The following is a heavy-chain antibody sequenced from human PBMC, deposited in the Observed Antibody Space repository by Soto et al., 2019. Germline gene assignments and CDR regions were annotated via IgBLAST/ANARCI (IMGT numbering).Heavy chain of an antibody. D-gene: IGHD6-13*01. CDR1: GFTFSSYS. J-gene: IGHJ6*02. CDR3: ARDWGKAAAGLDYYYYYGMDV. CDR2: ISSSSSYI. V-gene: IGHV3-21*01. Sequence: GGSLRLSCAASGFTFSSYSMNWVRQAPGKGLEWVSSISSSSSYIYYADSVKGRFTISRDNAKNSLYLQMNSLRAEDTAVYYCARDWGKAAAGLDYYYYYGMDVWGQGTTVTVSS.